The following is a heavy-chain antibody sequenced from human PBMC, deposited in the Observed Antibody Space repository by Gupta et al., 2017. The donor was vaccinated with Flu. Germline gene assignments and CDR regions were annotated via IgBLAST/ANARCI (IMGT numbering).Heavy chain of an antibody. Sequence: FTGYYMHWVRQAPGQGLEWMGRLNPNSDVTKYSPKFQDRVTMTWDTSISTAYMEVNRLIADDAAVYYCARDRTNGGGWFDPWGQGTLVTVSS. CDR3: ARDRTNGGGWFDP. J-gene: IGHJ5*02. V-gene: IGHV1-2*06. CDR1: FTGYY. CDR2: LNPNSDVT. D-gene: IGHD2-8*01.